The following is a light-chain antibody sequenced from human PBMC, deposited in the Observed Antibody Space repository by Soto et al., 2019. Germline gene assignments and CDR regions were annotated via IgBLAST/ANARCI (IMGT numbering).Light chain of an antibody. V-gene: IGKV1-8*01. J-gene: IGKJ2*01. CDR1: QGISSY. Sequence: AIRMTQSPSSFSASTGDRVTITCRASQGISSYLAWYQQKPGKAPKLLISDAYSLESGVPSRFSGSGSGTEFTLTIGGLQPDDFATYYCQKDDTYFRYSFGQGTTLDIK. CDR3: QKDDTYFRYS. CDR2: DAY.